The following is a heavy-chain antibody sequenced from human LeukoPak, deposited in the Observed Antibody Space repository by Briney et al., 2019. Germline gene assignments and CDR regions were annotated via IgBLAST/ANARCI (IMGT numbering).Heavy chain of an antibody. CDR3: SRGDFWSGNWFDP. J-gene: IGHJ5*02. Sequence: SGTLSLTCTGSGGSLSSYYWSWIRQPPGKGLEWIGHIYYSGSTNYNPSLKSRVAISVDTSKNQFSLKLRSVTAADTAVYYCSRGDFWSGNWFDPWGQGTLVTVSS. CDR2: IYYSGST. V-gene: IGHV4-59*01. CDR1: GGSLSSYY. D-gene: IGHD3-3*01.